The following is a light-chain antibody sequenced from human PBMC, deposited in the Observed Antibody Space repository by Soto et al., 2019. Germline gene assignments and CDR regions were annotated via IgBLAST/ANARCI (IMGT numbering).Light chain of an antibody. Sequence: ETVLTQSPGTLSLSPGARATLSCRASESVRTSLAWYQQKPGQAPRLLIYDASKRATGIPARFSGSGSGADFTLTISSLEPEDFAVYYCQQHNNWPTFGQGTRLEIK. V-gene: IGKV3-11*01. CDR2: DAS. J-gene: IGKJ5*01. CDR3: QQHNNWPT. CDR1: ESVRTS.